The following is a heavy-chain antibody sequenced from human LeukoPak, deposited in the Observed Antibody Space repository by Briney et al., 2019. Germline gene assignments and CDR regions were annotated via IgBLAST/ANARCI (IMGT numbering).Heavy chain of an antibody. CDR3: AKVPNYYDRSQIDY. V-gene: IGHV3-21*01. D-gene: IGHD3-22*01. CDR1: GFTFSSYS. Sequence: GGSLRLSCAASGFTFSSYSMIGVRQAPGKGLEWVSSISSSSSYIYYADPVKGRFTISRDNAKNSLYLQMNSLRAEDTAVYYCAKVPNYYDRSQIDYWGQGTLVTVSS. CDR2: ISSSSSYI. J-gene: IGHJ4*02.